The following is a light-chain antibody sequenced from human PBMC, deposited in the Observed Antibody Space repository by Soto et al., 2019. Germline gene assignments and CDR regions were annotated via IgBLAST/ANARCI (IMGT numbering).Light chain of an antibody. CDR3: QPYGSSHPYT. CDR2: GAS. V-gene: IGKV3-20*01. CDR1: QSVRSNY. J-gene: IGKJ2*01. Sequence: EIVLTQSPGTLSLSPGERATLSCRASQSVRSNYLAWYQQKPGQAPRLVIYGASNRATGIPDRFSGSGSGTDLTLTINRLEPEDFAVYYCQPYGSSHPYTFGEGNKLEI.